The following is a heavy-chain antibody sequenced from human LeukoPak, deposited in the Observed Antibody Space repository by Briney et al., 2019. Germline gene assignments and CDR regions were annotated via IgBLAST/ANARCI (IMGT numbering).Heavy chain of an antibody. J-gene: IGHJ4*02. D-gene: IGHD2-15*01. V-gene: IGHV3-72*01. CDR1: GFILSDYY. Sequence: GGSLRLSCAASGFILSDYYMDWVRQARGKGLEWDGRARNKAQSYTTYYAASVKGRFTTPRDDSKNLLYLQMKSLQTEDTAIYYSARGAYCSGGRCPAGFDYWGQGALVTVSS. CDR3: ARGAYCSGGRCPAGFDY. CDR2: ARNKAQSYTT.